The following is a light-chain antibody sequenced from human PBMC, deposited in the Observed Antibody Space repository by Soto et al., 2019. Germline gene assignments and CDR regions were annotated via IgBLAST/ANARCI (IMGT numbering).Light chain of an antibody. Sequence: QSSLAQPASVSGSPGQSITISCTGNSSDVVCYNYVSWYQQHPGKAPKLMIYDVSNRPSGVSNRFSGSKSGNTASLTISGLQAEDEADYYCSSYTSSSTPHYVFGTGTKVTVL. J-gene: IGLJ1*01. V-gene: IGLV2-14*01. CDR2: DVS. CDR3: SSYTSSSTPHYV. CDR1: SSDVVCYNY.